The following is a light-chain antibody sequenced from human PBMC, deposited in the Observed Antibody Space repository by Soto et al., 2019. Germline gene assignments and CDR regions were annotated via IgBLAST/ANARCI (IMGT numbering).Light chain of an antibody. CDR2: DVS. V-gene: IGLV2-11*01. CDR1: SSDVGGYNY. CDR3: CSYAGIPK. J-gene: IGLJ2*01. Sequence: QSALTQPRSVSGSPGQSGTISCTGTSSDVGGYNYVSWYQQHPGKAPKLMIYDVSKRPSGVPDRFSGSKSGNTASLTISGLQAEDEADYYCCSYAGIPKVGGGTQLTVL.